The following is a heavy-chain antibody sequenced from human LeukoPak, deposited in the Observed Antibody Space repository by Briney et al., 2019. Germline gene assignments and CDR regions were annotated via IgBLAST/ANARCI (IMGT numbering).Heavy chain of an antibody. CDR2: IIPIFGTA. Sequence: ASVKVSCKASGGTFSSYAISWVRQAPGQGLEWMGGIIPIFGTANYAQKFQGRVTITTDESTSTAYMELSSLRSEDTAVYYCASGFLTYYGSGSYYNGVYMDVWGKGTTVTVSS. D-gene: IGHD3-10*01. CDR1: GGTFSSYA. CDR3: ASGFLTYYGSGSYYNGVYMDV. J-gene: IGHJ6*03. V-gene: IGHV1-69*05.